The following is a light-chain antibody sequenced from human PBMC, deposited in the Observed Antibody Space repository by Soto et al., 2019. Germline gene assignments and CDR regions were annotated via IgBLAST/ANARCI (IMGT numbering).Light chain of an antibody. V-gene: IGLV2-23*01. J-gene: IGLJ2*01. CDR1: SSDVGSYNL. Sequence: QSAPTQPASVSGSPGQSITISCSETSSDVGSYNLVSWYQQHPGKAPKLMIYEGSKRPSGVSNRFSGSKSGNTASLIISGLQAEDEADYYCCSYAGSSTLVFGGGTKLTVL. CDR3: CSYAGSSTLV. CDR2: EGS.